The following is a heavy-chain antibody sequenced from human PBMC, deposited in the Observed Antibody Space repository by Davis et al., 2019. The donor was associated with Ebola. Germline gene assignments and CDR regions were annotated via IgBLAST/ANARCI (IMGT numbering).Heavy chain of an antibody. CDR2: IYYSGST. Sequence: SQTLSLTCTVSGGSISSRSYYWGWIRQPPGKGLEWIGSIYYSGSTYYNPSLKSRVTISVDTSKNQFSLKLSSVTAADTAVYYCASRQAAPDRGPWFDPWGQGTLVTVSS. CDR1: GGSISSRSYY. V-gene: IGHV4-39*01. CDR3: ASRQAAPDRGPWFDP. J-gene: IGHJ5*02. D-gene: IGHD6-13*01.